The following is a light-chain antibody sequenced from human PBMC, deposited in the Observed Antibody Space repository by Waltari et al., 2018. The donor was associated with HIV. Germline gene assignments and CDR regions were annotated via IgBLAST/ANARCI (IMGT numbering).Light chain of an antibody. CDR2: DDT. J-gene: IGLJ2*01. Sequence: SYFLTPPPSVSVAPGQTARITCGGNNIGSRSVHWYQQKPGQAPVMVVFDDTHRPPGVPERFSGSNSGNTATLTITRVEAGDEADDVCQGWDTRSDNPGVFGGGTNLTVL. V-gene: IGLV3-21*02. CDR1: NIGSRS. CDR3: QGWDTRSDNPGV.